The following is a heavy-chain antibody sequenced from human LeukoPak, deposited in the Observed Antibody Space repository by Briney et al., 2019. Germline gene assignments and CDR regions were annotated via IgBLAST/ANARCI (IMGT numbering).Heavy chain of an antibody. Sequence: PSENLSLTCTVSGASISSYYWSWIRQPPGKGLEWIGDIYYSGSIKYNPSLKSRVTMSVDTSKNQFSLKLSSVTAADTAIYYCARENPSGYYNRPIDYWGQGTLVTVSS. J-gene: IGHJ4*02. CDR2: IYYSGSI. V-gene: IGHV4-59*01. D-gene: IGHD3-22*01. CDR3: ARENPSGYYNRPIDY. CDR1: GASISSYY.